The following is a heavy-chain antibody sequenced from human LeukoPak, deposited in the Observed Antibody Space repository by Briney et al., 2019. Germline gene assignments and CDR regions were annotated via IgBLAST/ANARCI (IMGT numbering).Heavy chain of an antibody. V-gene: IGHV3-7*01. D-gene: IGHD1/OR15-1a*01. CDR1: GFTFSVSW. J-gene: IGHJ4*02. CDR2: IKEDGTVK. CDR3: VKDRGWNTFDY. Sequence: GGSLRLSCAASGFTFSVSWMSWVRQAPGKGLEWVANIKEDGTVKNYVDSVKGRLTISRDNAKKSLFLQMNSLRAEDTAVHYCVKDRGWNTFDYWGQGTLVTVSS.